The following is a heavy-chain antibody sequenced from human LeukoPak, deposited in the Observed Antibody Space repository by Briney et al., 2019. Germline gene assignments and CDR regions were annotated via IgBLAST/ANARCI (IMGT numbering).Heavy chain of an antibody. V-gene: IGHV1-69*05. CDR3: TRGPSMILYYYYMDV. Sequence: GASVKVSCKASGGTFSSYAISWVRQAPGQGLEWMGGIIPIFGTANYAQKFQGRVTITTDESTSTAYMELSSLRSEGTAVYYCTRGPSMILYYYYMDVWGKGTTVTVSS. CDR2: IIPIFGTA. D-gene: IGHD3-22*01. CDR1: GGTFSSYA. J-gene: IGHJ6*03.